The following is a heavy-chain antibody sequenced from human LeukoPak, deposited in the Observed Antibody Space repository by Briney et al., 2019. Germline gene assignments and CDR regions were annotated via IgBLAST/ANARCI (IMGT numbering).Heavy chain of an antibody. Sequence: PSETLSLTCTVSGGSISSYYWSWIRQPPGKGLEWIGYIYYSGSTNYNPSLKSRVTISVDTSKNQISLKLSSVTAADTAVYYCARVPASCWFFDYWGQGTLVTVSS. CDR3: ARVPASCWFFDY. D-gene: IGHD6-19*01. CDR2: IYYSGST. J-gene: IGHJ4*02. CDR1: GGSISSYY. V-gene: IGHV4-59*01.